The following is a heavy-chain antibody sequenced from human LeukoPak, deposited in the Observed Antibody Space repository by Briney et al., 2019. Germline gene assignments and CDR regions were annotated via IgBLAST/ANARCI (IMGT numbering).Heavy chain of an antibody. D-gene: IGHD2-2*03. CDR2: IIRIFSTT. V-gene: IGHV1-69*01. J-gene: IGHJ4*02. Sequence: KVSCKASGGTFSSYAIHWVRQAPGQGLEWMGGIIRIFSTTSYAQKFQGRVTISADESTSTAYMELSSLRSEDTAVYYCASGYCSTTSCYVNPYFDYWGQGTLVTVSS. CDR3: ASGYCSTTSCYVNPYFDY. CDR1: GGTFSSYA.